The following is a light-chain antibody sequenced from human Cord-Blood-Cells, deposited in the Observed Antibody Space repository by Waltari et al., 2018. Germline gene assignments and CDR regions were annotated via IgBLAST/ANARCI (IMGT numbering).Light chain of an antibody. CDR2: DAS. J-gene: IGKJ3*01. CDR1: QSVSSY. CDR3: QQRSNWPT. Sequence: IVLTQYPATLSLSPGERATLSCRASQSVSSYLAWYQQKPGQAPRLLIYDASNRATGIPARFSGSGSGTDFTLTISSIEPEDLAVYYCQQRSNWPTFGPGTKVDIK. V-gene: IGKV3-11*01.